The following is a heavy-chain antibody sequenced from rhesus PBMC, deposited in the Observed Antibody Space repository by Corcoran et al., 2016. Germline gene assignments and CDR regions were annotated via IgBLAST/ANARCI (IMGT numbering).Heavy chain of an antibody. CDR2: SSWSGGST. Sequence: EVQLVESGGGVVQPGGSLRLSCAASGFTFVDYAMHWVRKAQGKGREGVSCSSWSGGSTYYADSVKGRFTIARDNAKNSLYLQMGSLRAEDTALYYCAKQYLDPLWAYFDYWGQGVLVTVSS. J-gene: IGHJ4*01. CDR3: AKQYLDPLWAYFDY. V-gene: IGHV3-201*01. CDR1: GFTFVDYA. D-gene: IGHD3-3*01.